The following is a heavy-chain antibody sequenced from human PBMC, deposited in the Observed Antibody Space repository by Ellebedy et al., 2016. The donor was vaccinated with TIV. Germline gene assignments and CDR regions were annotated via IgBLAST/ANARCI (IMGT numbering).Heavy chain of an antibody. CDR3: TRDSGWEATD. CDR1: GFTVSDHG. Sequence: GESLKISCAVSGFTVSDHGMSWVRQAPGKGLEWVSGINGRSDWTDYLDSVKGRFTTSRDNSKNTLHLQMNSLRVEDTAVYFCTRDSGWEATDWGQGTLVIVSS. J-gene: IGHJ4*02. V-gene: IGHV3-23*01. D-gene: IGHD1-26*01. CDR2: INGRSDWT.